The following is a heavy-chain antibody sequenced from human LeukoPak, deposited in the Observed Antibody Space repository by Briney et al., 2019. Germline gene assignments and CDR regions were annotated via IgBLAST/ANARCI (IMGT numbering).Heavy chain of an antibody. J-gene: IGHJ5*02. V-gene: IGHV5-51*01. Sequence: PGESLKISCKGSGYRFTSYWIGWVRQMPGKGLEWMGIIYPGDSDTGYSPSFQGQVTISADKSISTAYLQWSSLKASDTAMYYCARLLDFWSGYYSGGHWFDPWGQGTLVTVSS. D-gene: IGHD3-3*01. CDR2: IYPGDSDT. CDR3: ARLLDFWSGYYSGGHWFDP. CDR1: GYRFTSYW.